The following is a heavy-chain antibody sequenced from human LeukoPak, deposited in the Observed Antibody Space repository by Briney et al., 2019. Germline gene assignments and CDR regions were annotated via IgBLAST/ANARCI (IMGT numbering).Heavy chain of an antibody. J-gene: IGHJ6*03. CDR3: ARSGYSYGSNYYYYMDV. Sequence: GGSLRLSCAASGFAFSSYAMHWVRQGPGKGLEWVALVSYDGGSKYYADSVKGRITISRDNSKNTLHLQMNSLRTEDTAVYYCARSGYSYGSNYYYYMDVWGKGTTVTVSS. CDR1: GFAFSSYA. D-gene: IGHD5-18*01. V-gene: IGHV3-30-3*01. CDR2: VSYDGGSK.